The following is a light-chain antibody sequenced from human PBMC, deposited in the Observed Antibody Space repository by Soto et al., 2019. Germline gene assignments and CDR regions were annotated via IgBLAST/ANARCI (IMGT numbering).Light chain of an antibody. Sequence: QSALTQPASVSGSPGQSITISCTGTSSDVGAYIYVSWYQQHPGKAPKLMIYEVSNRPSGVSNRFSGSKSGNTASLTISGLQAEDEADYYCSSYTSSTNYVFGTGTKLTVL. CDR3: SSYTSSTNYV. V-gene: IGLV2-14*01. J-gene: IGLJ1*01. CDR1: SSDVGAYIY. CDR2: EVS.